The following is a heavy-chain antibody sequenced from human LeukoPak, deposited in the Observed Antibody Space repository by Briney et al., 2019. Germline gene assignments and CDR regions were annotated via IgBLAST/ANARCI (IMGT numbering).Heavy chain of an antibody. V-gene: IGHV3-74*01. CDR3: ASGSSVTHDY. CDR2: INSEGRSI. D-gene: IGHD4-17*01. CDR1: GFTFSSYW. J-gene: IGHJ4*02. Sequence: GGSLSLSCAASGFTFSSYWMHWVRHAPGKGLVWVSRINSEGRSISYADSVKGRFTVSRDNAKNTLYLQMNSLRTDDTAVYYCASGSSVTHDYWGRGTLVSVSS.